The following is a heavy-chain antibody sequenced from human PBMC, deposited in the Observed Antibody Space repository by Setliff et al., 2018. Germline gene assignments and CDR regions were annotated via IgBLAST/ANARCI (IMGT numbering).Heavy chain of an antibody. V-gene: IGHV4-39*07. CDR2: IYHGGKT. D-gene: IGHD6-13*01. J-gene: IGHJ5*01. Sequence: LSLTCTVSGGSISSGVYYWGWIRQPPGKGLEWIGRIYHGGKTYYNTSLESRLTISVDTSKNQFSLKLSSVTAADTAVYYCARDHPGYSSSWYWFDSWGRGTLVTVS. CDR3: ARDHPGYSSSWYWFDS. CDR1: GGSISSGVYY.